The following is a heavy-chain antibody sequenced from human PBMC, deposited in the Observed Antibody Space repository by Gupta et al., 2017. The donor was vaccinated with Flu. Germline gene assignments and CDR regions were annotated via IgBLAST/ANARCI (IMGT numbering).Heavy chain of an antibody. J-gene: IGHJ3*02. Sequence: EVQLLESGGGLVQPGGSLRLSCAASGFTFSSYAMSWVRQAPGKGLEWVSAISGSGGSTYYADSVKGRFTISRENSKNTLYLQMNSLRAEDTAVYYCAKDRRGTYYYDSSGAKDAFDIWGQGTMVTVSS. CDR1: GFTFSSYA. CDR3: AKDRRGTYYYDSSGAKDAFDI. D-gene: IGHD3-22*01. CDR2: ISGSGGST. V-gene: IGHV3-23*01.